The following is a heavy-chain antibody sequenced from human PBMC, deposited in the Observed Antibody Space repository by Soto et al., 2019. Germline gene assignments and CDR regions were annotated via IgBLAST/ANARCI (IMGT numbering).Heavy chain of an antibody. CDR1: GFTFDDYA. CDR3: ARGHTYYYDSSGSGSYYYYYGMDV. V-gene: IGHV3-9*01. Sequence: EVQLVESGGGLVQPGRSLRLSCATSGFTFDDYAMHWVRQAPGRGLEWVSGISWNSGTISYADSVKGRFTISRDNAKNSLYLQMNSLRAEDTAVYYCARGHTYYYDSSGSGSYYYYYGMDVWGQGTTVTVSS. CDR2: ISWNSGTI. D-gene: IGHD3-22*01. J-gene: IGHJ6*02.